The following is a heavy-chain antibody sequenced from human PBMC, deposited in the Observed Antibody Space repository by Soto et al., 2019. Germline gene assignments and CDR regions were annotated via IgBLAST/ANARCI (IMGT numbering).Heavy chain of an antibody. V-gene: IGHV5-10-1*01. J-gene: IGHJ6*02. Sequence: GESLKISCKGSGYSFTSYWISWVRQMPGKGLEWMGRIDPSDSYTNYSPSFQGHVTISADKSISTAYLQWSSLKASDTALYYCARRDDVKYYYYGMVVWGQGTTVTVS. CDR2: IDPSDSYT. CDR1: GYSFTSYW. CDR3: ARRDDVKYYYYGMVV.